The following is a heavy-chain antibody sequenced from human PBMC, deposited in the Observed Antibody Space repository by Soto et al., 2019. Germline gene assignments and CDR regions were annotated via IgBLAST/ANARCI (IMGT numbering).Heavy chain of an antibody. CDR3: ARWLDHYFDY. J-gene: IGHJ4*02. CDR1: GFTFSSYG. V-gene: IGHV3-33*01. D-gene: IGHD6-19*01. CDR2: IWYDGSNK. Sequence: QVQLVESGGGVVQPGRSLRLSCAASGFTFSSYGMHWVRQAPGKGLEWVAVIWYDGSNKYYADSVKGRFTISRDNSRNTLYLQMNSLRADDTAVYYYARWLDHYFDYWVQGTLVTVSS.